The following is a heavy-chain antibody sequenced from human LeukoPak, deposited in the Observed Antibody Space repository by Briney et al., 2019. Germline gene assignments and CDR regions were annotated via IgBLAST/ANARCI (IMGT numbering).Heavy chain of an antibody. Sequence: GGSLRLSCVASGLTVSSNHTAWVRQAPGKGLEWVSVIYTDGITYYADSVQGRFIISRDTSRNTLYLQMNSLRVEDTALYYCARDDAPAGGGLAYWGQGTHATVSS. CDR1: GLTVSSNH. V-gene: IGHV3-53*01. CDR3: ARDDAPAGGGLAY. CDR2: IYTDGIT. D-gene: IGHD2-2*01. J-gene: IGHJ4*02.